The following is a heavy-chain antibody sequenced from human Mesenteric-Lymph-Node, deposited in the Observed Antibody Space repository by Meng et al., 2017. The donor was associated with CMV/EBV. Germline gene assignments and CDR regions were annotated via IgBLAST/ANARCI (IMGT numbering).Heavy chain of an antibody. CDR3: AKDKGGDCSSTSCLPGSYYYYYGMDV. Sequence: GESLKISCAASGFIFDDYGMNWVRQAPGKGLEWVSGIHWNGGFTSYADSVKGRFTISRDNAKNSLYLQMNSLRAEDTAVYYCAKDKGGDCSSTSCLPGSYYYYYGMDVWGQGTTVTVSS. V-gene: IGHV3-20*04. D-gene: IGHD2-2*01. CDR2: IHWNGGFT. J-gene: IGHJ6*02. CDR1: GFIFDDYG.